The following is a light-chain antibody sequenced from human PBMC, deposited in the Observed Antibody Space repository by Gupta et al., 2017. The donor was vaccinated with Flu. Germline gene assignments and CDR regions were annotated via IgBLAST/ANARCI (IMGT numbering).Light chain of an antibody. J-gene: IGLJ3*02. V-gene: IGLV5-45*03. CDR2: YKSDSDK. CDR3: MIWHSSAWV. CDR1: SGINVGTYR. Sequence: QTVLTPPSSLSASPGASSSPTCTLRSGINVGTYRIYWYQQKPGSPPQYLRRYKSDSDKQQGSGVPSRFSGSKDASANAGILLISGLQAEDEADYYCMIWHSSAWVFGGGTKLTVL.